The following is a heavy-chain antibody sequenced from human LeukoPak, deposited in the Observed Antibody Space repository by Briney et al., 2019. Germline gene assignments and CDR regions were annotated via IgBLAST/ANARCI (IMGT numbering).Heavy chain of an antibody. CDR3: ARGYYDSSGYPYYFDY. CDR2: IIPIFGTA. CDR1: GYTFTSYG. Sequence: GASVKVSCKASGYTFTSYGISWVRQAPGQGLEWMGGIIPIFGTANYAQKFQGRVTITADESTSTAYMELSSLRSEDTAVYYCARGYYDSSGYPYYFDYWGQGTLVTVSS. J-gene: IGHJ4*02. D-gene: IGHD3-22*01. V-gene: IGHV1-69*13.